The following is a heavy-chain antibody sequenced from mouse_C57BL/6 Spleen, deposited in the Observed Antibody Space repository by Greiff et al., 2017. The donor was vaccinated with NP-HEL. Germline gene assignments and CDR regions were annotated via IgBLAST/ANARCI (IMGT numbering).Heavy chain of an antibody. J-gene: IGHJ4*01. D-gene: IGHD2-4*01. Sequence: ESGPGLVKPSQSLSLTCSVTGYSITSGYYWNWIRQFPGNKLEWMGYISYDGSNNYNPSLKNRISITRDTSKNQFFLKLNSVTTEDTATYYCARERLRRDGYAMDYWGQGTSVTVSS. V-gene: IGHV3-6*01. CDR3: ARERLRRDGYAMDY. CDR2: ISYDGSN. CDR1: GYSITSGYY.